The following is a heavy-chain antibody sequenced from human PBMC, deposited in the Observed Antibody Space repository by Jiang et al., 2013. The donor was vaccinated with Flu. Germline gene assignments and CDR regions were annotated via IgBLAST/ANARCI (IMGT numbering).Heavy chain of an antibody. J-gene: IGHJ4*02. D-gene: IGHD6-6*01. CDR3: TRDQSSIAARNYFDY. V-gene: IGHV1-3*01. CDR2: INAGNGNT. Sequence: SVKVSCKASGYTFTSYAMHWVRQAPGQRLEWMGWINAGNGNTKYSQKFQGRVTITRDTSASTAYMELSSLRSEDTAVYYCTRDQSSIAARNYFDYWGQGTLVTVSS. CDR1: GYTFTSYA.